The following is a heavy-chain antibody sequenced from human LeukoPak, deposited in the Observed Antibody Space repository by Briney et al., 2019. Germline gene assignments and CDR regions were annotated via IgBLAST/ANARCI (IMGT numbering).Heavy chain of an antibody. V-gene: IGHV3-30*03. CDR2: ISYDGSNK. J-gene: IGHJ6*03. CDR3: ARDRMVRGVIRYYYYYMDV. D-gene: IGHD3-10*01. Sequence: PGGSLRLSCAASGFTFSRYGMHWVRQAPGKGLEWVAVISYDGSNKYYEDSVKGRFTISRDNSKNTLYLQMNSLRAEDTAVYYCARDRMVRGVIRYYYYYMDVWGKGTTVTISS. CDR1: GFTFSRYG.